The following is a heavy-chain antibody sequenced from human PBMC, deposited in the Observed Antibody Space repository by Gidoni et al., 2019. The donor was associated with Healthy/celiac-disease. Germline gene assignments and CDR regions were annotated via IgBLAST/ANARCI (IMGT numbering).Heavy chain of an antibody. V-gene: IGHV3-13*01. Sequence: EVQLVESGGGLVQPGGSLRLSCAASGFTFSSYDMHWVRQATGKGLELVSAIGTAGDTYYPGSVKGRFTISRENAKNSLYLQMNSLRAGDTAVYYCARGNSYETGYYGMDVWGQGTTVTVSS. CDR3: ARGNSYETGYYGMDV. J-gene: IGHJ6*02. CDR2: IGTAGDT. CDR1: GFTFSSYD. D-gene: IGHD5-18*01.